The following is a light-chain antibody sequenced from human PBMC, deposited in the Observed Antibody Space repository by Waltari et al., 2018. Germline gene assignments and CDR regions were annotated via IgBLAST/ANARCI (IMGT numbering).Light chain of an antibody. CDR2: GSA. V-gene: IGKV3-15*01. J-gene: IGKJ1*01. CDR3: QQYNNWLWT. CDR1: QSVSSN. Sequence: EIVMTQSPATLSVSPGERATLSCKASQSVSSNLAWYQQRPGQAPRLIIYGSATRATGIPARFSGSGSGTEFNLTISSLQSEDFAVYYCQQYNNWLWTFGQGTKVEIK.